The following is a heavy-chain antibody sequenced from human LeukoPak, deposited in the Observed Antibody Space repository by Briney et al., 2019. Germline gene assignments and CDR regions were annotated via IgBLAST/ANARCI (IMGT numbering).Heavy chain of an antibody. D-gene: IGHD5-18*01. J-gene: IGHJ5*02. Sequence: ASVKVPCKTSGYTFTSYGISWVRQAPGQGLEWMGWISAYNGNTNYAQKLQGRVTMTTDTSTSTAYMELRSLRSDDTAVYYCAREVGRADTDNWFDPWGQGTLVTVSS. V-gene: IGHV1-18*01. CDR3: AREVGRADTDNWFDP. CDR2: ISAYNGNT. CDR1: GYTFTSYG.